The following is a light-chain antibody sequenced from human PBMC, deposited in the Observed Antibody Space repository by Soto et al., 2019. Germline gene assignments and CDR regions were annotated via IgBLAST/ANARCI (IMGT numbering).Light chain of an antibody. Sequence: QSALTQPASVSGSPGQSITISCTGTSSDVGAYKYVSWYQQHPGKVPKLIIYGVSNRPSGVSNRFSGSKSGNTAFLTISGLQPEDEADYYCASWDNSLNGVVFGGGTKVTVL. J-gene: IGLJ3*02. CDR3: ASWDNSLNGVV. V-gene: IGLV2-14*03. CDR1: SSDVGAYKY. CDR2: GVS.